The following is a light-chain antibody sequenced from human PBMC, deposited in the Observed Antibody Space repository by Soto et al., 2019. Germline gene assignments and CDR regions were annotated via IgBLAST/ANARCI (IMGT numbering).Light chain of an antibody. V-gene: IGLV2-8*01. CDR3: TSYVGTNGYV. CDR2: EVS. J-gene: IGLJ1*01. CDR1: SSDVGGYDY. Sequence: QSALNQPPSASGSPGQSVTISCTGTSSDVGGYDYVSWYKQHPGKAPKLMIYEVSKRPSGVPDRFSGSKSGNTAALTVSGLQAEDEADYSCTSYVGTNGYVFGPGPKVTVL.